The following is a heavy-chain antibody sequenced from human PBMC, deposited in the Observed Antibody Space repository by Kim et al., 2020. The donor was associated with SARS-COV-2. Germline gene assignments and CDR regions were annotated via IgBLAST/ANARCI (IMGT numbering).Heavy chain of an antibody. CDR1: GFTFRSYA. CDR3: ARDTMVGATQGYGMDV. V-gene: IGHV3-21*01. Sequence: GGSLRLSCAASGFTFRSYAMNWVRQAPGKGLEWVSCISSNSDYIYYADSVKGRFTISRDSAKNSLYLQMNILRAEDTAVYYCARDTMVGATQGYGMDVWGQGTTVTVSS. CDR2: ISSNSDYI. J-gene: IGHJ6*02. D-gene: IGHD2-15*01.